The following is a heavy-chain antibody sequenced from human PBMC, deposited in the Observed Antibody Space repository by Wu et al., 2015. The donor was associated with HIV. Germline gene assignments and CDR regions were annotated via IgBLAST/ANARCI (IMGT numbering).Heavy chain of an antibody. CDR1: GGTFINNA. V-gene: IGHV1-69*13. J-gene: IGHJ4*02. CDR3: ARVGSGLAGGFDY. Sequence: QVQLVQSGAEVKKPGSSVKVSCKASGGTFINNAVNWVRQAPGEGLEWMGRITPLSGRPNYAQRFQGRLTIAADESTTTVYMELSSLKSDDTAVYYCARVGSGLAGGFDYWGQGTLVTVSS. CDR2: ITPLSGRP. D-gene: IGHD2-15*01.